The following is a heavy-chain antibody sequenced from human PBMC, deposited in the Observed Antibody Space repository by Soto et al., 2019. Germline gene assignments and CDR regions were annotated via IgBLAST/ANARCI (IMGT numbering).Heavy chain of an antibody. D-gene: IGHD3-22*01. CDR3: ARDQYDSSGYLPY. Sequence: GGSLRLSCAAAGFTFSSYGIHWVRQAPGKGLEWVAVIWYDGSNKYYADSVKGRFTISRDNSKNTLYLKMNSLRAEGTAVYYCARDQYDSSGYLPYWGQGTLVTVSS. CDR1: GFTFSSYG. V-gene: IGHV3-33*01. J-gene: IGHJ4*02. CDR2: IWYDGSNK.